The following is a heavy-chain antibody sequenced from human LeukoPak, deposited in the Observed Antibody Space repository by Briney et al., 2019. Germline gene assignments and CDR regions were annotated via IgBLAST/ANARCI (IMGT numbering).Heavy chain of an antibody. D-gene: IGHD1-26*01. CDR3: ATGRHATFDY. J-gene: IGHJ4*02. V-gene: IGHV1-24*01. CDR2: FDPEDGET. CDR1: GGTFSSYA. Sequence: ASVKVSCKASGGTFSSYAISWVRQAPGKGLEWMGGFDPEDGETIYAQKFQGRVTMTEDTSTDTAYMELSSLRSEDTAVYYCATGRHATFDYWGQGTLVTVSS.